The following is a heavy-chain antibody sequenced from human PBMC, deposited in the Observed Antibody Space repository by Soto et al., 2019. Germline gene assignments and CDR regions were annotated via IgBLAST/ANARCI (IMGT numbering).Heavy chain of an antibody. Sequence: SETLSLTCTVSGGSISTYYWNWVRQPPGKGLEWIGNIYYTGSTNYNPSLKSRVTISVDTSKNQFSLKLTSVTAADTAVYYCARPSVAVTWGPFDYWGQGTLVTVSS. V-gene: IGHV4-59*01. J-gene: IGHJ4*02. CDR2: IYYTGST. D-gene: IGHD6-19*01. CDR3: ARPSVAVTWGPFDY. CDR1: GGSISTYY.